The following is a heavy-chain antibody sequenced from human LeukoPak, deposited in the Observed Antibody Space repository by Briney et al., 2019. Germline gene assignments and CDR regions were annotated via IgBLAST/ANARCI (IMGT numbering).Heavy chain of an antibody. CDR3: ARELAASVRGILDY. V-gene: IGHV3-30*04. CDR2: ISYDGSNK. Sequence: GGSLRLSCAASGFTFSSYAMHWVRQAPGKGLEWVAVISYDGSNKYYADSVKGRFTISRDNSKNTLYLQMNSLRAEDTAVYYCARELAASVRGILDYWGQGTLVTVSS. J-gene: IGHJ4*02. D-gene: IGHD3-10*01. CDR1: GFTFSSYA.